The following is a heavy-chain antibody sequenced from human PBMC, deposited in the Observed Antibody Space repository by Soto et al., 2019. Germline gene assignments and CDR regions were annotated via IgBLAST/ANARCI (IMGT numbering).Heavy chain of an antibody. D-gene: IGHD6-13*01. J-gene: IGHJ4*02. CDR1: GFSLNTVGVG. CDR2: IYWDDGK. V-gene: IGHV2-5*05. CDR3: AHRPDSSSWYYFDY. Sequence: SGPTLVNPTQTLTLTCTFSGFSLNTVGVGVGWIRQPPGKALEWLALIYWDDGKRYGPSLESRLTISKDTSKNQVVLTMTNMDTVDTATYYCAHRPDSSSWYYFDYWGQGTLVTVSS.